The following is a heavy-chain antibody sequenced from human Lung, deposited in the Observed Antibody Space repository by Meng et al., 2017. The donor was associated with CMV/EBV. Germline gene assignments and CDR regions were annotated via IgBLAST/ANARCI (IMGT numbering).Heavy chain of an antibody. J-gene: IGHJ4*02. D-gene: IGHD3-3*01. V-gene: IGHV4-34*01. CDR1: GGSFSGYY. Sequence: SETLSLXCAVHGGSFSGYYWSWIRQPPGKGLEWIGEINHSGSINYNPSLKSRVTISVDTSKDQFSLKLNSVTAADTAVYYCARAPIINDFWSGQVSNYFDNWGQGTLVTVSS. CDR2: INHSGSI. CDR3: ARAPIINDFWSGQVSNYFDN.